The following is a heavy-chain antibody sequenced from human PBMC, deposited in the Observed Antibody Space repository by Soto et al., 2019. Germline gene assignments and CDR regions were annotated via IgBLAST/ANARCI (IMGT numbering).Heavy chain of an antibody. D-gene: IGHD3-10*01. Sequence: EVQLVESGGGLVQPGGSLRLSCAASGFTFSDHHIDWVRQAPGKGLEWVGRSRNKARGYTTEYAPSLKGRFTISRDASRSSVFLEMYSLKIDDTAMYYCVRDDSRGDSSAFDLWGQGTMVTVSS. V-gene: IGHV3-72*01. CDR1: GFTFSDHH. CDR3: VRDDSRGDSSAFDL. J-gene: IGHJ3*01. CDR2: SRNKARGYTT.